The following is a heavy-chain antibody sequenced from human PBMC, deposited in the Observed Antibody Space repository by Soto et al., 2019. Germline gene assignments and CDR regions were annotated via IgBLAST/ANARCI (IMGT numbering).Heavy chain of an antibody. V-gene: IGHV5-51*01. J-gene: IGHJ4*02. CDR2: IYPGDSDT. CDR1: GYSFTSYW. D-gene: IGHD6-19*01. Sequence: LGESLKISCKGSGYSFTSYWIGWVRQMPGKGLEWMGIIYPGDSDTRYSPSFQGRVTISADKSISTAYLQWSSLKASDTAMYYCARKIAVAGSDFDYWGQGTLVTVSS. CDR3: ARKIAVAGSDFDY.